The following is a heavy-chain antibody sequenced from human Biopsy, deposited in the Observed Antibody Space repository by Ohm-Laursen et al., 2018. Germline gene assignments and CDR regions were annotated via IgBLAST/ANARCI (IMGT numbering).Heavy chain of an antibody. CDR2: ISTYNGNT. CDR3: ARGGTLVVVPTAVLHSFDI. CDR1: GYTFSSYG. D-gene: IGHD2-2*01. V-gene: IGHV1-18*01. J-gene: IGHJ3*02. Sequence: ASVKVSCKASGYTFSSYGINWVRQAPGHGLEWLGWISTYNGNTNYAQNLQGRVTMTTDTSTSTAYMELRSLRSGDTAVYYCARGGTLVVVPTAVLHSFDIWGQGTMVTVSS.